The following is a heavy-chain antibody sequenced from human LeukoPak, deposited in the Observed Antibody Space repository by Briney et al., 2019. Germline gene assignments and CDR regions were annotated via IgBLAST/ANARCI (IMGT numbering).Heavy chain of an antibody. V-gene: IGHV1-46*01. CDR2: INHSGGSA. CDR3: ARAGVTLVRGVPIYFFDY. J-gene: IGHJ4*02. CDR1: GYMFTSYY. D-gene: IGHD3-10*01. Sequence: ASVTVSCMASGYMFTSYYMHWVRQAPGQGLEWMGLINHSGGSASYAQKFQGRVTMPRDTSTSTVYMELSSLRSEDTAVYYCARAGVTLVRGVPIYFFDYWVQGTLVTVSS.